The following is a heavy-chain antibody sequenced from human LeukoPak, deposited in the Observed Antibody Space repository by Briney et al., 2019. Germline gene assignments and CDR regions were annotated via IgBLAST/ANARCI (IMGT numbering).Heavy chain of an antibody. Sequence: SETLSLTCTVSGGSISSSSYYWGWIRQPPGKGLEWIGSIYYSGSTYYNPSLKSRVTISVDTSKNQFSLKLSSVTAADTAVYYCARRDYGDYYAPGPFDPWGQGTLVTVSS. V-gene: IGHV4-39*01. J-gene: IGHJ5*02. CDR1: GGSISSSSYY. CDR3: ARRDYGDYYAPGPFDP. CDR2: IYYSGST. D-gene: IGHD4-17*01.